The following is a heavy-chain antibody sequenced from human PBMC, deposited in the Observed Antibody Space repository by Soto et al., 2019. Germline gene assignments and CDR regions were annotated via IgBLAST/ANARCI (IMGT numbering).Heavy chain of an antibody. CDR2: IYYSGST. V-gene: IGHV4-39*01. Sequence: SETLSLTCTVSGGSISSSSYYWGWIRQPPGKGLEWIGSIYYSGSTYYNPSLKSRVTISVDTSKNQFSLKLSSVTAADTAVYYCARRDYDILTGYYKFDYWGQGTLVTVSS. CDR3: ARRDYDILTGYYKFDY. D-gene: IGHD3-9*01. CDR1: GGSISSSSYY. J-gene: IGHJ4*02.